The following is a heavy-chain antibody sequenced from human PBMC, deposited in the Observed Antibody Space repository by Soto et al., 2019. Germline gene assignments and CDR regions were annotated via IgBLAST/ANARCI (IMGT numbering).Heavy chain of an antibody. CDR2: IYYSGSP. D-gene: IGHD6-19*01. CDR3: ARQQWLVLNAFDI. J-gene: IGHJ3*02. Sequence: PSETLSLTCTVAGGSISSYYWGWIRQPPGKGLEWIGYIYYSGSPNSTPSLKSRVTISVDTSKNQFSLKLSSVTAADTAVYYCARQQWLVLNAFDIWGQGTMVTVS. V-gene: IGHV4-59*01. CDR1: GGSISSYY.